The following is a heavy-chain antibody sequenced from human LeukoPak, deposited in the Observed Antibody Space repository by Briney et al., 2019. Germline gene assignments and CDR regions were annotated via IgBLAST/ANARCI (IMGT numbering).Heavy chain of an antibody. CDR2: IYWGDDK. Sequence: SGPTLVNPTQTLTLTCTFSGFSLSTSGVGVGWIRQPPGKALEWLALIYWGDDKRYSPSLKSRLTITKDTSKNQVVLTMTNMDPVDTATYYCARTVGAVAGGYFDYWGQGTLVTVSS. D-gene: IGHD6-19*01. CDR1: GFSLSTSGVG. CDR3: ARTVGAVAGGYFDY. J-gene: IGHJ4*02. V-gene: IGHV2-5*02.